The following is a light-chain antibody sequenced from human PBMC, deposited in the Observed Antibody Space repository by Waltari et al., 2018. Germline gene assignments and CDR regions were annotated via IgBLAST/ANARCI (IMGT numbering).Light chain of an antibody. CDR2: KVS. CDR1: QSLEHNSGNTY. Sequence: DVVMTQSPVSLPVTLGQPASMSCKSSQSLEHNSGNTYLSWFHQRPGQSHRRLIYKVSERDSGVPDRFSGSGSGTDFTLTISRVEAEDVGVYYCMQGTLWPWTFGQGTKVEI. CDR3: MQGTLWPWT. J-gene: IGKJ1*01. V-gene: IGKV2-30*02.